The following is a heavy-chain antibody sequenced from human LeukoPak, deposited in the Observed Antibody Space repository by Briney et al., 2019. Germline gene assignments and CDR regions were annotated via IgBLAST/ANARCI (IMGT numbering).Heavy chain of an antibody. J-gene: IGHJ6*02. CDR3: ARDAGYHYYGMDV. Sequence: GGSLRLSCAASGFTFSSYAMHWVRQAPGKGLEWVAVISYDGSNKYYADSVKGRFTISRDNSKNTLYLQMNSLRAEDTAVYYCARDAGYHYYGMDVWGQGTTVTVSS. CDR2: ISYDGSNK. CDR1: GFTFSSYA. D-gene: IGHD6-13*01. V-gene: IGHV3-30-3*01.